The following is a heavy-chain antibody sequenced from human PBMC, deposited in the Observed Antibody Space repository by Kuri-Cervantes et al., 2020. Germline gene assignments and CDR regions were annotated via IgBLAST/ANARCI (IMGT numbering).Heavy chain of an antibody. CDR1: GGSISSSNW. Sequence: SETLSLTCAVSGGSISSSNWWSWVRQPPGKGLEWIGKFYQSGSTNYNPSLKSRVTISVDTSKNQFSLKLSSVTAADTAVYYCARGDTAMEFYYFDYWGQGTLVTVSS. J-gene: IGHJ4*02. D-gene: IGHD5-18*01. CDR3: ARGDTAMEFYYFDY. CDR2: FYQSGST. V-gene: IGHV4-4*02.